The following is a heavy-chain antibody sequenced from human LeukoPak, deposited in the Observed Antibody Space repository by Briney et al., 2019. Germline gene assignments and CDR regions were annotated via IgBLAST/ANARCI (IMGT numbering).Heavy chain of an antibody. Sequence: SETLSLTCTVSGGSISSYYWSWIRQPPGKGLEGIGYIYYSGSTNYNPSLKSRVTISVDTSKNQFSLKMSSVTAADTAVYYCARFGGARPYYFDYWGQGTLVTVSS. J-gene: IGHJ4*02. CDR2: IYYSGST. CDR1: GGSISSYY. D-gene: IGHD1-26*01. CDR3: ARFGGARPYYFDY. V-gene: IGHV4-59*01.